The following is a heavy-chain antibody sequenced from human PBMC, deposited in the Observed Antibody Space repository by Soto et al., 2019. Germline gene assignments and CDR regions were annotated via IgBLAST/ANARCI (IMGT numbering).Heavy chain of an antibody. J-gene: IGHJ4*02. CDR1: GASINSDTYY. D-gene: IGHD3-10*01. V-gene: IGHV4-31*03. CDR2: ISYSGTT. Sequence: QVQLQESGPGLVKPSQALSLTCTVSGASINSDTYYWSWIRQSPGKGLEWIGYISYSGTTWYNSALSSRLSMSIDTSKSQFSLKLSSVPAADTAVYYCARRAVGSGREFDYWGQGTLATVSS. CDR3: ARRAVGSGREFDY.